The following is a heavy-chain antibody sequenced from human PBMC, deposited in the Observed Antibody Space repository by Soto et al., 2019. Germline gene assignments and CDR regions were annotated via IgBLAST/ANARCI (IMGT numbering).Heavy chain of an antibody. D-gene: IGHD2-15*01. V-gene: IGHV2-70*18. CDR2: IDWDDDK. CDR1: GDSIGSGNKY. CDR3: ARISSGYYYGMDV. J-gene: IGHJ6*02. Sequence: TLSLTCTVSGDSIGSGNKYWSWIRQPPGKALEWLALIDWDDDKYYSTSLKTRLTISKDTSKNQVVLTMTNMDPVDTATYYCARISSGYYYGMDVWGQGTTVTVSS.